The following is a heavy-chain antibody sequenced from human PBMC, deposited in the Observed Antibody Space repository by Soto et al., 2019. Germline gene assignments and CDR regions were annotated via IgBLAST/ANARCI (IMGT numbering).Heavy chain of an antibody. V-gene: IGHV5-10-1*01. CDR3: ARHQSGSGNSNFDF. CDR2: VDPNDSFA. D-gene: IGHD3-10*01. Sequence: PGESLKISCQAFEYSFPIYWISWVRQMSGAGLEWMGRVDPNDSFATYSPSFQGHVTISVDKSTNIVYLQWRSLRASDTATYYCARHQSGSGNSNFDFWGQGTPVTVSS. J-gene: IGHJ4*02. CDR1: EYSFPIYW.